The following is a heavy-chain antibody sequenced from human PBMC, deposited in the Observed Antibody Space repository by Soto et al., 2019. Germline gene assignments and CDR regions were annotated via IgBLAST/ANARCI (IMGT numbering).Heavy chain of an antibody. Sequence: QVHLVQSGAEMKKPGSSVKVSCKVSGGDLRNSGLSWVRQAPGQGLEWMGGVFPLLAMVDYSQKFQGRVTITADESTTTAYMSLVSLRPEHTAVYYRAKEDGAGFKSWGQGTLVIVSS. J-gene: IGHJ4*02. CDR1: GGDLRNSG. D-gene: IGHD1-26*01. CDR3: AKEDGAGFKS. CDR2: VFPLLAMV. V-gene: IGHV1-69*04.